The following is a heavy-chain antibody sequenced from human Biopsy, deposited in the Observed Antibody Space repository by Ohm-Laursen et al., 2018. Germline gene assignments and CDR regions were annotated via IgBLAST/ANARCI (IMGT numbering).Heavy chain of an antibody. Sequence: SDTLSLTCAVSGESFNGYYWSWIRQTPGKGLEWIGEINHSGRTNYNPSLKSQVTISVDTSKNQFSLKVRSVTAADTAVYYCVRGVDYYDPYHYYALDVWGQGTTVTVSS. CDR3: VRGVDYYDPYHYYALDV. J-gene: IGHJ6*02. D-gene: IGHD3-22*01. V-gene: IGHV4-34*01. CDR2: INHSGRT. CDR1: GESFNGYY.